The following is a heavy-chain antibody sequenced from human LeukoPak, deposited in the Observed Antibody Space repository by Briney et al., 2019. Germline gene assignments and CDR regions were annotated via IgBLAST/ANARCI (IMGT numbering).Heavy chain of an antibody. Sequence: GGSLRLSCAASGFTFSDYYMSWIRQAPGRGLEWVSYISSSGTTISYTDSVKGRFTISRDNAKNSLYLQMNSLRAEDTAVYYCARDYRSTFDYWGQGTLVTVSS. J-gene: IGHJ4*02. V-gene: IGHV3-11*01. CDR1: GFTFSDYY. CDR2: ISSSGTTI. D-gene: IGHD1-26*01. CDR3: ARDYRSTFDY.